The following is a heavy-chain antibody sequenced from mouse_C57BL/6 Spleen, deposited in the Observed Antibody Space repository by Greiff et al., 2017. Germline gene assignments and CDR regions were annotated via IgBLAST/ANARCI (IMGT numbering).Heavy chain of an antibody. CDR3: ARGFYYYGSSSPYWYFDV. CDR1: GYTFTSYW. CDR2: IDPSDSYT. Sequence: QVQLQQPGAELVMPGASVKLSCKASGYTFTSYWMHWVKQRPGQGLEWIGEIDPSDSYTTYNQKFKGKSTLTVDKSSSTAYMQLSSLTSEDSAVYYCARGFYYYGSSSPYWYFDVWGPGTTVTVSS. V-gene: IGHV1-69*01. D-gene: IGHD1-1*01. J-gene: IGHJ1*01.